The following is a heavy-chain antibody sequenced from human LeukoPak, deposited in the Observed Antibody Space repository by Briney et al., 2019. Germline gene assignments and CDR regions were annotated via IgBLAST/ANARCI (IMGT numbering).Heavy chain of an antibody. Sequence: ASVKVSCKASGYTFTGYYMHWVRQAPPPGREWMGWINPNSGGTNYAQKFQGRVTMTRDTSISTAYMEQSRLRADDTAVYYCARLAVADSDYWGQGTLVTVSS. J-gene: IGHJ4*02. CDR3: ARLAVADSDY. CDR1: GYTFTGYY. CDR2: INPNSGGT. D-gene: IGHD6-19*01. V-gene: IGHV1-2*02.